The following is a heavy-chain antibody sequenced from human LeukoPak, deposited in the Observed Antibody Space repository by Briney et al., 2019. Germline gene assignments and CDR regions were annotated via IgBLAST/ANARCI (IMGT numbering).Heavy chain of an antibody. J-gene: IGHJ4*02. CDR1: GFTFSDYY. CDR2: ISNSGNTI. Sequence: PGGSLRLSCAASGFTFSDYYMSWIRQAPGKGLEWVSYISNSGNTIYYADSVEGRFTISRDNAKNSLYLQMNSLTAEDTAVYYCARVRGYSYPVDSWGQGSLVTVSS. CDR3: ARVRGYSYPVDS. D-gene: IGHD5-18*01. V-gene: IGHV3-11*01.